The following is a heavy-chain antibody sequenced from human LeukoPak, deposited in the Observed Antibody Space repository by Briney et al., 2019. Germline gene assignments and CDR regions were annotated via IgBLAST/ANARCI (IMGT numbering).Heavy chain of an antibody. D-gene: IGHD6-19*01. J-gene: IGHJ4*02. CDR3: ARDRDSSGWYEGFDY. CDR1: GFTFSSSA. CDR2: ISYDGSNK. V-gene: IGHV3-30-3*01. Sequence: QPGRSLRLSCAASGFTFSSSAVHWVRQAPDKGLEWVAVISYDGSNKYYADSVKGRFTISRDNSKNTLYLQMNSLRADDTAVYYCARDRDSSGWYEGFDYWGQGTLVTVSS.